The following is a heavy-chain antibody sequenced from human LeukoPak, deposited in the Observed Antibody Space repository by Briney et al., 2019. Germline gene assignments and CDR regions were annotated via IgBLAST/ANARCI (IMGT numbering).Heavy chain of an antibody. V-gene: IGHV1-2*02. CDR3: ARDGEPSIAARDRYYYYMDV. Sequence: ASVKVSCKTSGYTFTGYYMYWVRRAPGQGLEWMGWINPNSGVTNYVQKFQGRVTMTRDTSISTAYMELSRLRSDDTAVYYCARDGEPSIAARDRYYYYMDVWGKGTTVTVSS. CDR1: GYTFTGYY. CDR2: INPNSGVT. D-gene: IGHD6-6*01. J-gene: IGHJ6*03.